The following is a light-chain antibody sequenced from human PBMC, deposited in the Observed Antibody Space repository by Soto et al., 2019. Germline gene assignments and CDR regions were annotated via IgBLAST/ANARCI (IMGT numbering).Light chain of an antibody. CDR1: SSDVGGYNY. J-gene: IGLJ3*02. CDR2: DVS. Sequence: QSALTQPASVSGSPGQSITISCTGTSSDVGGYNYVSWYQQHPGKAPKLMIYDVSNRPSGVSNLFSGSKSGNTASLTISGLQAEDEAYYYGSSYTSSSSLVFGGGTKLTVL. CDR3: SSYTSSSSLV. V-gene: IGLV2-14*01.